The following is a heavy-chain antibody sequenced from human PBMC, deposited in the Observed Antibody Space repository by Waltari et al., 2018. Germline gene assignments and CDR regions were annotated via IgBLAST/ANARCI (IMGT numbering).Heavy chain of an antibody. CDR1: GGSISSSSYY. CDR2: IYYSGST. J-gene: IGHJ3*02. CDR3: ARRHPRDYGDYGGDAFDI. D-gene: IGHD4-17*01. V-gene: IGHV4-39*01. Sequence: QLQLQESGPGLVKPSETLSLTCTVSGGSISSSSYYWGWIRQPPGKGLEWIGSIYYSGSTSYNPSLKRRVTISVDTSKNQFSLKLSSVTAADTAVYYCARRHPRDYGDYGGDAFDIWGQGTMVTVSS.